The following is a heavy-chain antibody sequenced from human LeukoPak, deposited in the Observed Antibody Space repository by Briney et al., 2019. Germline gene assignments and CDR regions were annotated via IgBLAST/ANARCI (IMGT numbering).Heavy chain of an antibody. CDR3: ARRRLRHLDY. J-gene: IGHJ4*02. D-gene: IGHD4-17*01. CDR2: IYYSGST. Sequence: PSETLSLTCTVSGGSISSYYWSWIRQPPGKGLEWIGYIYYSGSTNYNPSLKSRVTISVDTSKNQFSLKLSSVTAADTAVYYCARRRLRHLDYWGQGTLVTVSS. V-gene: IGHV4-59*01. CDR1: GGSISSYY.